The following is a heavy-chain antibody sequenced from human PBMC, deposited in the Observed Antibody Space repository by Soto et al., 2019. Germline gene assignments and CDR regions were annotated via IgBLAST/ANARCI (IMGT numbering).Heavy chain of an antibody. V-gene: IGHV4-39*01. CDR3: ARHWSSGGNNWFDP. CDR2: SYYSGTT. CDR1: GDSIRSTTYY. Sequence: SETLSLTCTVSGDSIRSTTYYWSWIRQPPGKGLEWIGSSYYSGTTYYNPSLKSRVTVSVDTSKKQFSLKLNSVTAADTAVYYCARHWSSGGNNWFDPWGQGTLVTVSS. J-gene: IGHJ5*02. D-gene: IGHD1-1*01.